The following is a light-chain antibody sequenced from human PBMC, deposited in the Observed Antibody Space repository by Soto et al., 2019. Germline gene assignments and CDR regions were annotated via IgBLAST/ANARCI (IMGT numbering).Light chain of an antibody. Sequence: DIQITQSRSSLSASLGDRVTITCQASQDIANYLNWYQQKPGKAPKLLIYDAYKLETGVPSRFSGSGSGTDFTFTISSLQPEDIGTYYCQQYDTLPSLGPGTKVDIK. J-gene: IGKJ3*01. CDR1: QDIANY. CDR2: DAY. CDR3: QQYDTLPS. V-gene: IGKV1-33*01.